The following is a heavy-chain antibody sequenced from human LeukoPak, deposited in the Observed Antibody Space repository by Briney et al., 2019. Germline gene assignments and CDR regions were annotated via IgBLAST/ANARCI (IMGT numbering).Heavy chain of an antibody. D-gene: IGHD3-10*01. V-gene: IGHV3-21*01. Sequence: GGSLRLSCAASGFTFSSYSMNWVRQAPGKGLEWVSSISSSSSYIYYADSVKGRFTISRDNAKSSLYLQMNSLRAEDTAVYYCGRADQKWFGESMVDYWGQGTLVTVSS. J-gene: IGHJ4*02. CDR1: GFTFSSYS. CDR2: ISSSSSYI. CDR3: GRADQKWFGESMVDY.